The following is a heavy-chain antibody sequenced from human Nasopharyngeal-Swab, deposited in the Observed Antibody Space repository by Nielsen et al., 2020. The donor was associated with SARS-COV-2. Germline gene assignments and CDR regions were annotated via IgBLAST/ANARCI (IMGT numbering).Heavy chain of an antibody. CDR2: IHYGGGT. J-gene: IGHJ5*02. CDR1: GGSVSSSGYH. D-gene: IGHD2/OR15-2a*01. V-gene: IGHV4-39*01. CDR3: VRREYSNRLDP. Sequence: SETLSLTCTVAGGSVSSSGYHWGWIRQPPGKGLEWIGSIHYGGGTYYNPSLSRRVTLAVDASRNQFSLTVTSVTAADTALYYCVRREYSNRLDPWGQGTLVTVSS.